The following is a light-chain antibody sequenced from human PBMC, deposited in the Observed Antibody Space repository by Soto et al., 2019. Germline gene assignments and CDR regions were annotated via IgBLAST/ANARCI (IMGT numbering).Light chain of an antibody. Sequence: DIQMTQSPSSLSASVGDRVTITCRASQSIGSYINWYQHKPRKAPNLLIFAASNLESGVPSRFRGSVSETDFTLTISSLQPEDYATYYFQQSYSSPFTFGGGTEVEIK. CDR3: QQSYSSPFT. V-gene: IGKV1-39*01. J-gene: IGKJ4*01. CDR2: AAS. CDR1: QSIGSY.